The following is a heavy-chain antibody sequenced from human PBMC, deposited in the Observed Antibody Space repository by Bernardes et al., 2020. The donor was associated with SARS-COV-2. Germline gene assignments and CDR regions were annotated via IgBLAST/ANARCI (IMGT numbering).Heavy chain of an antibody. V-gene: IGHV4-4*07. D-gene: IGHD1-20*01. CDR3: ARGVTGTFGYYYMDV. CDR1: GGSLSSNY. J-gene: IGHJ6*02. Sequence: SETLSLTCTVSGGSLSSNYWSWIRQSAGKGLEWIGRIYTGGSTNYNPSLKSRVTMSIDTSKNQFSLKLSSVTAADTAVYYCARGVTGTFGYYYMDVWGQGSTVTVSS. CDR2: IYTGGST.